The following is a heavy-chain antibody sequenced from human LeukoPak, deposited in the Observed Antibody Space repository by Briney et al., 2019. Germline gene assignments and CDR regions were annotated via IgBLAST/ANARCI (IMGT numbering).Heavy chain of an antibody. Sequence: SVKVSCKASGGTFSSYAISWVRQAPGQGLEWMGGIIPIFGTANYAQKFQGRVTITADESTSTAYMELSSLRSEDTAVYYCANCRDGYNRGWFDPWGQGTLVTVSS. J-gene: IGHJ5*02. CDR1: GGTFSSYA. CDR3: ANCRDGYNRGWFDP. V-gene: IGHV1-69*13. CDR2: IIPIFGTA. D-gene: IGHD5-24*01.